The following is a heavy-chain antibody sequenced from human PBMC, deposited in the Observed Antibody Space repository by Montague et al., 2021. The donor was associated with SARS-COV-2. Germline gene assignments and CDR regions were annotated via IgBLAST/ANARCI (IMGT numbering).Heavy chain of an antibody. V-gene: IGHV3-48*03. J-gene: IGHJ2*01. CDR2: ISSSGSTI. CDR1: GFTFSRYE. D-gene: IGHD3-3*01. Sequence: SLRLSCAASGFTFSRYEMNLFRQAPGKGLEWVSYISSSGSTIYYADSVKGRFAISRDNAKNSLYLQMNSLRAEDTAVYYCAREKRRITIFGVVIIEYFDLWGRGTLVTVSS. CDR3: AREKRRITIFGVVIIEYFDL.